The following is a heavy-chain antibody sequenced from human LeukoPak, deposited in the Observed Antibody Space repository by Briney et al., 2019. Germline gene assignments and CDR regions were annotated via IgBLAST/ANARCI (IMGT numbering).Heavy chain of an antibody. CDR1: GFTFSSYS. D-gene: IGHD6-19*01. CDR2: ISSSSSYI. V-gene: IGHV3-21*01. J-gene: IGHJ4*02. CDR3: ARVLYSSGWL. Sequence: TGGSLRLXCAASGFTFSSYSMTWVRRAPGKGLEWVSSISSSSSYIYYADSVKGRFTISRDNAKNSLYLQMNSLRAEDTAVYYCARVLYSSGWLWGQGTLVTVSS.